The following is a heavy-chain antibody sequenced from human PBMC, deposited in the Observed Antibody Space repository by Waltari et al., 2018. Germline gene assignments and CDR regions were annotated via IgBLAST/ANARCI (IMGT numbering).Heavy chain of an antibody. CDR3: AKGFSLVMTVINAFDS. CDR1: GFNFDKYA. D-gene: IGHD2-21*01. V-gene: IGHV3-23*01. CDR2: ISGGGST. Sequence: VQLLESGGGLAQPGGSLRLSCAASGFNFDKYAMNWVRQAPGKGLQWVSGISGGGSTFYADSVRGRFTISRDDSNNTLSLQMNSLTAGDTAIYYCAKGFSLVMTVINAFDSWGQGVLVTVSS. J-gene: IGHJ4*02.